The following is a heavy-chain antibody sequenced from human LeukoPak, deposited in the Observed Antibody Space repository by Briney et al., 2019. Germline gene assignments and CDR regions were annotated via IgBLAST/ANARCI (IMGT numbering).Heavy chain of an antibody. CDR1: GYSISSGYY. D-gene: IGHD6-19*01. V-gene: IGHV4-38-2*02. J-gene: IGHJ3*02. Sequence: SETLSLTCTVSGYSISSGYYWGWIRQPPGKGLEWIGSIYHSGSTYYNPSLKSRVTISVDTSKNQFSLKLSSVTAADTAVYYCARGPYSSGFAVAFDIWGQGTMVTVSS. CDR3: ARGPYSSGFAVAFDI. CDR2: IYHSGST.